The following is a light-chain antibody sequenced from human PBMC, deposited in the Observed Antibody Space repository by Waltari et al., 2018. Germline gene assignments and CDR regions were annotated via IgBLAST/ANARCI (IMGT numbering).Light chain of an antibody. CDR1: HIGAKS. CDR2: YDS. CDR3: QVWDYDTAHLV. V-gene: IGLV3-21*04. J-gene: IGLJ3*02. Sequence: SYMLTQPPSVSVAPGKTARIACGGNHIGAKSVHWYQERPGQSPVLIIYYDSVRPSGIPERFSGSNSGNTATLTISRVEAGDEADYYCQVWDYDTAHLVFGGGTTLTVV.